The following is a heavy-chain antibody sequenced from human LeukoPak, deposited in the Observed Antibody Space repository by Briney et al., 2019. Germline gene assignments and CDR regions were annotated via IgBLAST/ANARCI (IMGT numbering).Heavy chain of an antibody. CDR2: IYTSGST. V-gene: IGHV4-4*07. Sequence: PSQTLSLTCTVSGGSISSYYWSWIRQPAGQGLEWIGRIYTSGSTNYNPSLKSRVTMSVDTSKNQFSLKLSSVTAADTAVYYCARGGYSGYDPTVLDVWGKGTTVTISS. J-gene: IGHJ6*04. CDR1: GGSISSYY. D-gene: IGHD5-12*01. CDR3: ARGGYSGYDPTVLDV.